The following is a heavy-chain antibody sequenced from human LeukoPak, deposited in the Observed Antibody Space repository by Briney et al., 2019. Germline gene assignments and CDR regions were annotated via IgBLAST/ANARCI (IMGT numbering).Heavy chain of an antibody. Sequence: ASVKVSCKASYYTFTSYGMSWVRQAPGQGLEWMGWISGYNGNTNYARRVQGRVTMTTDTSTSTAYMELRSLRSDDTALYYCARDPGAYADNAFDIWGQGTMVTVS. CDR3: ARDPGAYADNAFDI. CDR1: YYTFTSYG. V-gene: IGHV1-18*01. D-gene: IGHD4-17*01. J-gene: IGHJ3*02. CDR2: ISGYNGNT.